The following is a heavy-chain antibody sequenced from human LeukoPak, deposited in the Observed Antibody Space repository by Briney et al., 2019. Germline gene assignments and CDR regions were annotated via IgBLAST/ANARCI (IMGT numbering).Heavy chain of an antibody. V-gene: IGHV1-18*01. CDR3: ARIPGLEENY. CDR1: GGTFSSYG. J-gene: IGHJ4*02. Sequence: GASVKVSCTASGGTFSSYGISWVRQAPGQGLEWMGWISAYNGNTNYAQKLQGRVTMTTDTSTSTAYMELRSLRSDDTAVYYCARIPGLEENYWGQGTLVTVSS. D-gene: IGHD2-2*02. CDR2: ISAYNGNT.